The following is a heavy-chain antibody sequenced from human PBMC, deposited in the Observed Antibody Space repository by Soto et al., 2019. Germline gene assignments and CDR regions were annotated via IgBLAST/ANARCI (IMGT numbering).Heavy chain of an antibody. J-gene: IGHJ6*02. V-gene: IGHV4-4*02. CDR1: GGSISSSNW. CDR3: ARALIWFGELLKRGAAGYYGMDV. CDR2: IYHSGST. Sequence: PSETLSLTCAVSGGSISSSNWWSWVRQPPGKGLEWIGEIYHSGSTNYNPSLKSRVTISVDKSKNQFSLKLSSVTAADTAVYYCARALIWFGELLKRGAAGYYGMDVWGQGTTIAVSS. D-gene: IGHD3-10*01.